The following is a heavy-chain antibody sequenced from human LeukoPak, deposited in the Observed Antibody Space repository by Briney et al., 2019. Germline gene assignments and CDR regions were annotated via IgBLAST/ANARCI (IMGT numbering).Heavy chain of an antibody. CDR3: GRVTDPRYNYCDP. Sequence: SETLSLTCTVSGGSIGSYYLSWIRQPAGKGLEWISRIYASGSTNYNRSLKRPVTMLVDKSKNQLSMELASVNAADTAVYYCGRVTDPRYNYCDPWGRGTLVTVSS. J-gene: IGHJ5*02. V-gene: IGHV4-4*07. D-gene: IGHD2-21*02. CDR2: IYASGST. CDR1: GGSIGSYY.